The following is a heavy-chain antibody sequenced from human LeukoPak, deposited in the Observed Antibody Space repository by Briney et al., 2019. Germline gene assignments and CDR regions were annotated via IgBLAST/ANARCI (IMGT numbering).Heavy chain of an antibody. CDR3: ARGVQDYYDSSGYDDAFDI. D-gene: IGHD3-22*01. CDR1: GGTFSSYA. Sequence: SVKVSCKASGGTFSSYAISWVRQAPGQGLGWMGRIIPILGIANYAQKFQGRVTITADKSTGTAYMELSSLRSEDTAVYYCARGVQDYYDSSGYDDAFDIWGQGTMVTVSS. V-gene: IGHV1-69*04. CDR2: IIPILGIA. J-gene: IGHJ3*02.